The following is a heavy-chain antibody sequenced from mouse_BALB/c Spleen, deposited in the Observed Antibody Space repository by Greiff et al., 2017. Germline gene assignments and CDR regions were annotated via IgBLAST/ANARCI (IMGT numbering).Heavy chain of an antibody. CDR1: GFSLTSYG. CDR3: AREVITMITTGYAMDY. CDR2: IWAGGST. V-gene: IGHV2-9*02. J-gene: IGHJ4*01. Sequence: QVQLKESGPGLVAPSQSLSITCTASGFSLTSYGIHWVRQPPGKGLEWLGVIWAGGSTNYNSALMSSLSISKDNSKSQVFLKMNSLQTDDTAMYYCAREVITMITTGYAMDYWGQGTSVTVSS. D-gene: IGHD2-4*01.